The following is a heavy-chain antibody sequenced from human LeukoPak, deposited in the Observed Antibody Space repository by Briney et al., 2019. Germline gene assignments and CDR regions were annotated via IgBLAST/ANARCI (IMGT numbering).Heavy chain of an antibody. CDR1: GFTFTDFW. D-gene: IGHD6-13*01. V-gene: IGHV3-7*01. Sequence: GGSLRLSCEVSGFTFTDFWMNWVRQAPGKGPEWVASIRQDGSEKTYVDSVKGRFTISRDNTKNSLSLQLNGLRAEDTAVYYCARDGTAAGLYFDLWGQGTLVTVSS. CDR2: IRQDGSEK. J-gene: IGHJ4*01. CDR3: ARDGTAAGLYFDL.